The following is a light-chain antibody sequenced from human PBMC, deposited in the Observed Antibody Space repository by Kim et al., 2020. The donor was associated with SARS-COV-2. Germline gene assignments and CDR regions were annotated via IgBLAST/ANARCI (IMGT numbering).Light chain of an antibody. J-gene: IGLJ1*01. CDR3: CSYAGATKYV. CDR2: EVR. Sequence: QSALTQPASVSGSPGQSITIFCTGTSGDVGRYNLVSWYEQRPGKAPNLIVYEVRGRPSGVSNRFAGSKSGNTASLTISGLQAEDEADYYCCSYAGATKYVFGTGTKVTVL. V-gene: IGLV2-23*02. CDR1: SGDVGRYNL.